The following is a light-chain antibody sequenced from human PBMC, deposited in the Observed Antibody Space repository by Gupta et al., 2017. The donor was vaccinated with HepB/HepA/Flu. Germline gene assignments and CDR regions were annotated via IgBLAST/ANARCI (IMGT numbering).Light chain of an antibody. CDR2: GGS. CDR3: QQTYSAPKT. Sequence: DIQMTQSPSSLSASVGDRVTITCRPSQSISIYLNWYQQKVGKAPKLLMFGGSDLQSGVPSRFSGSRSGTDFTLTISSLQPEDFATYYCQQTYSAPKTFGQGTKLEI. J-gene: IGKJ2*01. V-gene: IGKV1-39*01. CDR1: QSISIY.